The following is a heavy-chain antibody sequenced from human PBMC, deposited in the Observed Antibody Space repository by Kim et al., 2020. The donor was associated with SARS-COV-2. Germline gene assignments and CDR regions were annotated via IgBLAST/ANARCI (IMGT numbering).Heavy chain of an antibody. D-gene: IGHD5-18*01. V-gene: IGHV3-48*02. CDR3: ARGLQGHYGVDF. CDR1: GFSFNTYS. Sequence: GGSLRLSCIASGFSFNTYSMNWVRQAPGKGLEWISYISRSVSIYYTDYVKARFSIFRVNAGNSMYLQMVSLTNQNTAVYSSARGLQGHYGVDFW. J-gene: IGHJ6*01. CDR2: ISRSVSI.